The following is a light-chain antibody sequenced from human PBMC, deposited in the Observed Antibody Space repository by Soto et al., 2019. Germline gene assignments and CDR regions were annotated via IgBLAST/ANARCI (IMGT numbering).Light chain of an antibody. Sequence: QSVLTHPPSVSGAPGQRVTISCTGSSSNIGAIYDVQWYHQLPGPPPKLLIYGNTKRPSGVPVRFSGSKSGTSASLAITGLQAEDEADYYCQSYDSSLSGWVFGGGTKLTVL. J-gene: IGLJ3*02. CDR1: SSNIGAIYD. CDR3: QSYDSSLSGWV. V-gene: IGLV1-40*01. CDR2: GNT.